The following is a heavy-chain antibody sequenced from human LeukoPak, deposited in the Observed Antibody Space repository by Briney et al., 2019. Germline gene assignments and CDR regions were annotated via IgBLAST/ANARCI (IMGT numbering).Heavy chain of an antibody. CDR1: GFTFSSYG. CDR3: AKEAAAGIFDY. Sequence: GGSLRLSCAASGFTFSSYGIGWVRQAPGKGLEWVSYVRGGGINTYYAQSVKGRFTISRENSKNTLYLQMNSLRAEDTAVYYCAKEAAAGIFDYWGQGTLVTGSS. J-gene: IGHJ4*02. D-gene: IGHD6-13*01. V-gene: IGHV3-23*01. CDR2: VRGGGINT.